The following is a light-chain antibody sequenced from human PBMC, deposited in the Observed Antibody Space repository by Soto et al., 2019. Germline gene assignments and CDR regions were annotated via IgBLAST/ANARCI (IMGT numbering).Light chain of an antibody. CDR2: GAS. V-gene: IGKV3-15*01. Sequence: EIVMTQSPATLSLSPGERATLSCRPSQSISSNLAWYQQKPGQAPRLLIYGASTRAPDIPARFSGSGSGTEFTLTISSLQSADFAVYYCQHYNNWPPLTFGGGTKVDI. CDR1: QSISSN. CDR3: QHYNNWPPLT. J-gene: IGKJ4*01.